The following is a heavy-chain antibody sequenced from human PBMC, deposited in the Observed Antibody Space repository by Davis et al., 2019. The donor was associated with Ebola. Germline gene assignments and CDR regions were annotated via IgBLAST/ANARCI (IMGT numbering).Heavy chain of an antibody. CDR1: GYTFTSYY. V-gene: IGHV1-46*03. D-gene: IGHD6-13*01. CDR3: ARELIVIMAAAGTGAGDYYYYGMDV. CDR2: INPSGGST. J-gene: IGHJ6*02. Sequence: ASVNVSCKASGYTFTSYYMHWVRQAPGQGLEWMGIINPSGGSTSYAQKFQGRVTMTRDTSTSTVYMELSSLRSEDTAVYYCARELIVIMAAAGTGAGDYYYYGMDVWGQGTTVTVSS.